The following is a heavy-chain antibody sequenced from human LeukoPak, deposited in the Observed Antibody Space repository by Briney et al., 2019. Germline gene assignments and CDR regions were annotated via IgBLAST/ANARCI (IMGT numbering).Heavy chain of an antibody. CDR3: ARGVNFDWLLVDY. CDR2: IWYDGSNK. Sequence: GGSLRLSCAASGFTFSSYGMPWVRQAPGKGLEWVAVIWYDGSNKYYADSVKGRFTISRDNSKNTLYLQMNSLRAEDTAVYYCARGVNFDWLLVDYWGQGTLVTVSS. V-gene: IGHV3-33*01. CDR1: GFTFSSYG. D-gene: IGHD3-9*01. J-gene: IGHJ4*02.